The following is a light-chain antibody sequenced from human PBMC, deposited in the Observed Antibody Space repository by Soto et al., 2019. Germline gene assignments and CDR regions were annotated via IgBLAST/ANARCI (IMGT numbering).Light chain of an antibody. V-gene: IGLV1-44*01. CDR1: RSNIGSNN. CDR2: NNH. J-gene: IGLJ1*01. CDR3: AAWDDSLDGYV. Sequence: QSVLTQPPSGSGIPGQRVTISCSGSRSNIGSNNVNWYQQLPGTAPRLLTFNNHLRPSGVPDRFSGSKSGTSASLAISGLQSEDEGDYYCAAWDDSLDGYVFGTGTKVTVL.